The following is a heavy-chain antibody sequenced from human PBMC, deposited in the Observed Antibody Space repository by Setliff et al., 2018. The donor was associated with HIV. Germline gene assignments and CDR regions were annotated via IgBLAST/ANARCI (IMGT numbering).Heavy chain of an antibody. V-gene: IGHV4-31*03. CDR1: GGSISSAGYY. Sequence: SETLSLTCTVSGGSISSAGYYWSWIRQHPGKGLEWIGYIYNTGSAYFNPSLKSRLTISVDTSRNQFSLKLSSVTAADTAVYYCARGYTRGYCSHFDYWGQGTLVTVSS. CDR2: IYNTGSA. J-gene: IGHJ4*02. CDR3: ARGYTRGYCSHFDY. D-gene: IGHD3-22*01.